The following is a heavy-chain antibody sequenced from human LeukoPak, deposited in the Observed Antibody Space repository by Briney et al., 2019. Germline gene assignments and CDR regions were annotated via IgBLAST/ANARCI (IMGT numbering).Heavy chain of an antibody. Sequence: PGGSLRLSCAASGFTFSSYGMHWVRQAPGKGLDWVAVVSFHGTDKFYADSVKGRFTISRDNSKNTLYLQMNSLIPGDTAVYYCARAVPSRQAIDYWGQGTLVTVSS. CDR1: GFTFSSYG. CDR3: ARAVPSRQAIDY. CDR2: VSFHGTDK. V-gene: IGHV3-30*19. J-gene: IGHJ4*02.